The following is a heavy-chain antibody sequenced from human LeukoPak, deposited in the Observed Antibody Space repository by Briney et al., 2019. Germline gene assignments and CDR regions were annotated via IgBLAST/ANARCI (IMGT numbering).Heavy chain of an antibody. D-gene: IGHD2-2*01. J-gene: IGHJ4*02. CDR3: ARVPPSAHQLLSSDY. CDR1: GYTFTNYG. V-gene: IGHV1-18*04. Sequence: ASVKISCKASGYTFTNYGISWVRQAPGQGLEWMAWISANNGETRYAQNLQGRVTMTTDTSTSTAYMELRSLRSDDTAVYYCARVPPSAHQLLSSDYWGQGTQVTVSS. CDR2: ISANNGET.